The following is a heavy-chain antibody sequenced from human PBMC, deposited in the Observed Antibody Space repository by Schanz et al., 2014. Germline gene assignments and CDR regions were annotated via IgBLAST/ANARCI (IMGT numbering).Heavy chain of an antibody. D-gene: IGHD6-19*01. CDR3: ARLGTGMAVAGSVIDFYYYYMDV. CDR2: MNPNSGNT. Sequence: QVHLVQSGAEVKKPGASVKVSCKASGYNITSNDVTWVRQATGQGLEWMGWMNPNSGNTGYAQKFQGRVTMTRNTSISTAYMELSSLRSEDTAVYYCARLGTGMAVAGSVIDFYYYYMDVWGEGTTVTVSS. J-gene: IGHJ6*03. V-gene: IGHV1-8*01. CDR1: GYNITSND.